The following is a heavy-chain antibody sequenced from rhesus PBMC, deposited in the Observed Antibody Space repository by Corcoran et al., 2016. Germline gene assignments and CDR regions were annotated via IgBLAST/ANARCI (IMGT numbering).Heavy chain of an antibody. CDR2: IYGSGGNT. D-gene: IGHD1-20*01. Sequence: QVQLQESGPGLVKPSETLPLPCAVSGASIPRDFWSWIRQAPGQGLEWIGRIYGSGGNTAYNPSLKSRVTISIDTSKNQFSLKLNSVTAADTAVYYCARARTWNNWEDWGQGVLVTVSS. J-gene: IGHJ4*01. CDR1: GASIPRDF. CDR3: ARARTWNNWED. V-gene: IGHV4S2*01.